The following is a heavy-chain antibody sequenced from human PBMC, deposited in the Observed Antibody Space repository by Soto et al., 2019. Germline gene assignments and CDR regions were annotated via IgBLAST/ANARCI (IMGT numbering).Heavy chain of an antibody. D-gene: IGHD2-2*02. CDR2: INPNSGGT. V-gene: IGHV1-2*04. Sequence: VASVKVSCKASGYTFTGYYMHWVRQAPGQGLEWMGWINPNSGGTNYAQKFQGWVTMTRDTSISTAYMELSRLRSDDTAVYYCARGDIVVVPAAIRFYGMDVWGQGTTVTVSS. CDR1: GYTFTGYY. CDR3: ARGDIVVVPAAIRFYGMDV. J-gene: IGHJ6*02.